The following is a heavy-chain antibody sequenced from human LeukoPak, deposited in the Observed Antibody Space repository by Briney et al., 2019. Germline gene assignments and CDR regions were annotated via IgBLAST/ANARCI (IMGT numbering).Heavy chain of an antibody. V-gene: IGHV1-18*01. Sequence: ASVKVSCKAPGYTFTNYGISWVRQAPGQGLEWMGWISAYNGHTKYAQKVQGRVTMTRDTSTSTAYMELRSLRSDDTAVYYCARDGHRRYHYDSSGREDAFDIWGQGTMVTVSS. CDR2: ISAYNGHT. D-gene: IGHD3-22*01. CDR1: GYTFTNYG. J-gene: IGHJ3*02. CDR3: ARDGHRRYHYDSSGREDAFDI.